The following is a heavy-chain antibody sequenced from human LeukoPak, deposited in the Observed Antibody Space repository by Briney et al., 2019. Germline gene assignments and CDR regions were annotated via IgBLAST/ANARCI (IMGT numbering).Heavy chain of an antibody. D-gene: IGHD3-16*01. J-gene: IGHJ4*02. CDR3: ARGAGGSWEHYFDC. CDR1: GFTVSSEY. Sequence: GSLRLSCAASGFTVSSEYMSWVRQAPGKGLEWVSVIFSGGSTNYADSVKGRFTISRDNSKNTVYLQMNSLRAEDTAVYYCARGAGGSWEHYFDCWGQGTLVTVSS. V-gene: IGHV3-53*01. CDR2: IFSGGST.